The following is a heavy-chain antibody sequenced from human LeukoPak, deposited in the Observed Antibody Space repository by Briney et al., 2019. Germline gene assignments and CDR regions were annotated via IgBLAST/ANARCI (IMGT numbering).Heavy chain of an antibody. D-gene: IGHD2-8*02. J-gene: IGHJ6*02. V-gene: IGHV3-21*01. CDR2: IDSSSYI. CDR3: ARDRSPTGMDV. Sequence: GGSLRLSCAASGFTFSSYTMNWVRQAPGRGLEWASSIDSSSYIYYADSLKGRFTISRDNAKNSLYLQMNSLRAEDTAVYYCARDRSPTGMDVWGQGTTVTVSS. CDR1: GFTFSSYT.